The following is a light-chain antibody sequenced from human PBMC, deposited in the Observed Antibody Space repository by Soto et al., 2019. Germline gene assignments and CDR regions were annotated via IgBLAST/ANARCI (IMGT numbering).Light chain of an antibody. V-gene: IGLV1-47*02. CDR1: SSNIGSNY. CDR3: AAWDDSLSAWV. J-gene: IGLJ3*02. CDR2: SNN. Sequence: QSVLTQPPSASGTPGQRVPISCSGSSSNIGSNYVYWYQQLPGTAPKLLIYSNNQRPSGVPDRFSGSKSGTSASLAISGLRSEDEADYCCAAWDDSLSAWVFGGGTKLTVL.